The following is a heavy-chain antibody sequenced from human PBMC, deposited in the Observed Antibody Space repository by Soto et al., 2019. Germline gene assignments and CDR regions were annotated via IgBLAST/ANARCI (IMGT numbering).Heavy chain of an antibody. J-gene: IGHJ4*02. CDR1: GGSFGSYA. Sequence: ASVKVSCKASGGSFGSYAISWVRQAPGQGLEWMGWISAYNGNTNYAQKLQGRVTMTTDTSTSTAYMELRSLRSDDTAVYYCARNYGDYEDYWGQGTLVTVSS. V-gene: IGHV1-18*01. CDR3: ARNYGDYEDY. CDR2: ISAYNGNT. D-gene: IGHD4-17*01.